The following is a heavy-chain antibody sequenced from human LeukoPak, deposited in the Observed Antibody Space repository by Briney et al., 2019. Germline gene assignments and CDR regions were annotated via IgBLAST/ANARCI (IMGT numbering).Heavy chain of an antibody. J-gene: IGHJ5*02. D-gene: IGHD2-2*01. V-gene: IGHV1-69*13. CDR1: GGTFSSYA. CDR2: IIPIFGTA. CDR3: VRERVGDIVVVPAALRPGGWFDP. Sequence: GASVKVSCKASGGTFSSYAISWVRQAPGQGLEWMGGIIPIFGTANYAQKFQGRVTITADESTSTAYMELSSLRSEDTAVYYCVRERVGDIVVVPAALRPGGWFDPWGQGTLVTVSS.